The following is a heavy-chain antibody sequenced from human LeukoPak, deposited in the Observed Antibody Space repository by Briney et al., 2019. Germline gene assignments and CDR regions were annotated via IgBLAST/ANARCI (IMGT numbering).Heavy chain of an antibody. J-gene: IGHJ4*02. CDR1: GFTFNTYT. V-gene: IGHV3-21*01. Sequence: GGSLRLSCAASGFTFNTYTMNWVRQAPGKGLEWVSSITASSTAIYSADSVKGRFTVSRDNAKNFLYLQMNSLRAEDTAVYYCARTYYDILTGYNPYFDYWGQGILVTVSS. D-gene: IGHD3-9*01. CDR3: ARTYYDILTGYNPYFDY. CDR2: ITASSTAI.